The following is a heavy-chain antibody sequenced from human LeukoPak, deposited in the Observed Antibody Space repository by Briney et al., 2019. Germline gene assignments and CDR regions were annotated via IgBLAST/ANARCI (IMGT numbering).Heavy chain of an antibody. CDR3: ARDWDDFWSGPSPNWFDP. CDR1: GYTFTSYA. D-gene: IGHD3-3*01. CDR2: INTNTGNP. V-gene: IGHV7-4-1*02. J-gene: IGHJ5*02. Sequence: GASVKVSCKASGYTFTSYALHWVRQAPGQGLEWMGWINTNTGNPTYAQGFTGRFVFSLDTSVSTAYLQISSLKAEDTAVYYCARDWDDFWSGPSPNWFDPWGQGTLVTVSS.